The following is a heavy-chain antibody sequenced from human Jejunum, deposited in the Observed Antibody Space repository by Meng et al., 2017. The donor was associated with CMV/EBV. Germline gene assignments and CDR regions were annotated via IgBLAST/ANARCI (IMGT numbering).Heavy chain of an antibody. CDR3: APVGPYSRSVY. V-gene: IGHV3-15*07. CDR2: IRSKADGGTT. Sequence: GFTVSSGGMNWVGQAPEKGLEWIGRIRSKADGGTTEYAAPVKGSFTISRDDSKPTLYLQMNSVKTEDTAVYYWAPVGPYSRSVYWGQGTLVTVSS. J-gene: IGHJ4*02. D-gene: IGHD1-14*01. CDR1: GFTVSSGG.